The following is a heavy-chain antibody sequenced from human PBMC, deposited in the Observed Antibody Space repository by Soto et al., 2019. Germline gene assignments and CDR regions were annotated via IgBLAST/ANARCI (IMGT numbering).Heavy chain of an antibody. D-gene: IGHD2-2*01. CDR3: ARELVVGSYGMDV. CDR1: CGSISSSNW. Sequence: SETLSLTCAVSCGSISSSNWWSWVRQPPGKGLEWIGEIYHSGSTNYNPSLKSRVTISVDKSKNQFSLKLSSVTAADTAVYYCARELVVGSYGMDVWGQGTTVTVSS. J-gene: IGHJ6*02. V-gene: IGHV4-4*02. CDR2: IYHSGST.